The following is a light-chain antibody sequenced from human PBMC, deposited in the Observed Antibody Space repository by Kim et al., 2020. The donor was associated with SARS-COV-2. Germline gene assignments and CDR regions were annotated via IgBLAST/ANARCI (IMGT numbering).Light chain of an antibody. CDR1: SGSIASNY. V-gene: IGLV6-57*04. CDR2: EGN. CDR3: QSYDSSNHRV. Sequence: FMLTQPHSVSESPGKTVIISCTRSSGSIASNYVQWYQQRPGSAPIIVIYEGNQRPSGVPDRFSGSVDSSSNSASLTISGLKTEDEADYYCQSYDSSNHRVFGGGTQLTVL. J-gene: IGLJ3*02.